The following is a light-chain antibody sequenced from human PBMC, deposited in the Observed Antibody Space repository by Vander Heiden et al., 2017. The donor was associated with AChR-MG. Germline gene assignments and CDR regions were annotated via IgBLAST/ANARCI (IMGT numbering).Light chain of an antibody. J-gene: IGLJ3*02. CDR1: KLGDKY. CDR2: QDT. CDR3: QAWDSTTVL. Sequence: SYELTQPPSVSVSPGQTASITCSGDKLGDKYASWYQQKPGQSPGLVIYQDTERPSGIPERFSASNSGNTATLTISGTQAMDEADYYCQAWDSTTVLFGGGTKLTVL. V-gene: IGLV3-1*01.